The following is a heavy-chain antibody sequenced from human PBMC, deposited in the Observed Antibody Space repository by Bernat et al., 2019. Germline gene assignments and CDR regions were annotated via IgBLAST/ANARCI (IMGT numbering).Heavy chain of an antibody. CDR3: ARVPRGCSGGSCYSSPDYYGMDV. J-gene: IGHJ6*02. D-gene: IGHD2-15*01. CDR1: GGTFSSYA. V-gene: IGHV1-69*01. Sequence: QVQLVQSGAEVKKPGSSVKVSCKASGGTFSSYAISWVRKAPGQGLEWMGGIITSFGTANYAQKFQGRVTITADESTSTAYMELSSLRSEDTAVYYCARVPRGCSGGSCYSSPDYYGMDVWGQGTTVTVSS. CDR2: IITSFGTA.